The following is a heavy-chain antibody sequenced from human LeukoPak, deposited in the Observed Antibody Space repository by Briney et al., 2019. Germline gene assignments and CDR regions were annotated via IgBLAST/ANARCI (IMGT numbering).Heavy chain of an antibody. Sequence: SETLSLTCAVYGGSFSGYYWSWIRQPPGKGLEWIGEINHSGSTNYDPSLKSRVTISVDTSKNQFSLKLSSVTAADTAVYYCAGGSPASSSWYLSWFDPWGQGTLVTVSS. V-gene: IGHV4-34*01. CDR3: AGGSPASSSWYLSWFDP. D-gene: IGHD6-13*01. CDR2: INHSGST. J-gene: IGHJ5*02. CDR1: GGSFSGYY.